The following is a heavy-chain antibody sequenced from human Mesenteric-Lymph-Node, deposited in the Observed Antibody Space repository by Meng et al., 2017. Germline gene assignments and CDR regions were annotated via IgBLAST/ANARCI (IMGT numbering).Heavy chain of an antibody. V-gene: IGHV4-28*02. CDR3: TTLYGDSIS. Sequence: QVQQQESGPGLVNPSQSLSFTCAVSGGSSSSSNWWSWVRQPPGKGLEWIGYIYYSGSTNYNPSLKSRVTMSVGKSQNHFSLRLSSVTAADTAVYYCTTLYGDSISWGQGTLVTVSS. CDR2: IYYSGST. CDR1: GGSSSSSNW. D-gene: IGHD4-17*01. J-gene: IGHJ4*02.